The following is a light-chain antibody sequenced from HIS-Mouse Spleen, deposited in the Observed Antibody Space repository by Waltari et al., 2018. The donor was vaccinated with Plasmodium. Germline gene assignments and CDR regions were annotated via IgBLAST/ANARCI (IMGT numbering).Light chain of an antibody. J-gene: IGLJ3*02. CDR2: EDS. CDR3: YSTDSSGNHRV. CDR1: ALPKNY. V-gene: IGLV3-10*01. Sequence: SYELTQPPSVSVSPGQTARITCSGAALPKNYAYWYQQKSGQDPVLVIYEDSKRPAGIPERFSGSSSGTMDTLTIRGAQVEDGADYYCYSTDSSGNHRVFGGGTKLTVL.